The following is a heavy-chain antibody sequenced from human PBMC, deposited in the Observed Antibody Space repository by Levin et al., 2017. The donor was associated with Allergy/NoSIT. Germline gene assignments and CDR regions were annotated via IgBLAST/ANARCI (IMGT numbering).Heavy chain of an antibody. CDR1: GFTFSSYG. J-gene: IGHJ6*02. Sequence: GGSLRLSCAASGFTFSSYGMHWVRQAPGKGLEWVAVIWYDGSNKYYADSVKGRFTISRDNSKNTLYLQMNSLRAEDTAVYYCARGGGYYYYAMDVWGQGTTVTVSS. D-gene: IGHD1-26*01. CDR3: ARGGGYYYYAMDV. CDR2: IWYDGSNK. V-gene: IGHV3-33*01.